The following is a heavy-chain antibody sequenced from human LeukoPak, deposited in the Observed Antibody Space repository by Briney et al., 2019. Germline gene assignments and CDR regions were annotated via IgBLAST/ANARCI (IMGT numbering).Heavy chain of an antibody. CDR1: GFIFSSYW. D-gene: IGHD3-10*01. V-gene: IGHV3-7*01. J-gene: IGHJ5*02. Sequence: GGSLRLSCAASGFIFSSYWMSWVRQAPGKGLEWVANIKQDASEKNYVDSVKSRFTISRDNAKNSVYLQMNSLRVEDTAVYYCARDVHLVRGAHISGPHNWFDPWGQGTLVTVSS. CDR2: IKQDASEK. CDR3: ARDVHLVRGAHISGPHNWFDP.